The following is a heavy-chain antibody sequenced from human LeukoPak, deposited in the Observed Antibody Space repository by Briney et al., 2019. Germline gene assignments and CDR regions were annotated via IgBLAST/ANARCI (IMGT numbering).Heavy chain of an antibody. D-gene: IGHD3-10*01. CDR3: ARVSSIMVRGGRRPNWFDP. CDR2: INHSGST. V-gene: IGHV4-34*01. J-gene: IGHJ5*02. CDR1: GGSFSGYY. Sequence: PSETLSLTCAGYGGSFSGYYWSWIRQPPGKGLEWIGEINHSGSTNYNPSLKSRVTISVDTSKNQFSLKLSSVTAADTAVYCCARVSSIMVRGGRRPNWFDPWGQGTLVTVSS.